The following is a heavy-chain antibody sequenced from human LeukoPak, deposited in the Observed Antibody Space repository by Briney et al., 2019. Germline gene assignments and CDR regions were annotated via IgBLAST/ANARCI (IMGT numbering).Heavy chain of an antibody. V-gene: IGHV1-2*02. J-gene: IGHJ6*02. CDR2: INPNSGGT. Sequence: ASVNVSCKASGYTFTGYYMHWVRQAPGQGLEWMGWINPNSGGTNYAQKFQGRVTMTRDTSIGTAYMELSRLRSDDTAVYYCARDLTRYYSSASCYIEDYYYGMDVWGQGTTVTVSS. CDR3: ARDLTRYYSSASCYIEDYYYGMDV. D-gene: IGHD2-2*02. CDR1: GYTFTGYY.